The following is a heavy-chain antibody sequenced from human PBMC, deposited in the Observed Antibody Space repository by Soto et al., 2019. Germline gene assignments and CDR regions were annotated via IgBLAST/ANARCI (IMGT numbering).Heavy chain of an antibody. Sequence: EVQLVESGGGLVQPGGSLRLSCAASGFTFSSYWMSWVRQAPEKGLEWVANIKQDRNDLYFVDSVKGRFTISRDNAKNSLYLHMSSLRAEDTGVYYCARTIFGVVTHSSYMDVWGKGTTVTVSS. J-gene: IGHJ6*03. D-gene: IGHD3-3*01. CDR1: GFTFSSYW. CDR3: ARTIFGVVTHSSYMDV. V-gene: IGHV3-7*01. CDR2: IKQDRNDL.